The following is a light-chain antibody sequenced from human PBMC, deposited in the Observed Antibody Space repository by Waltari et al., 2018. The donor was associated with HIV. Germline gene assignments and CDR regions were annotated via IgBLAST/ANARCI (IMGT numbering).Light chain of an antibody. J-gene: IGLJ2*01. V-gene: IGLV3-1*01. Sequence: SYELTQAPSVSVSPGQTASITCSGDGLGDKYACWYQQKPGQATVLVIYQDAKRPSGIPERFSGSNSGNTATLTISGTQAVDEADYYCQAWDSSTAVFGGGTKLTVL. CDR1: GLGDKY. CDR2: QDA. CDR3: QAWDSSTAV.